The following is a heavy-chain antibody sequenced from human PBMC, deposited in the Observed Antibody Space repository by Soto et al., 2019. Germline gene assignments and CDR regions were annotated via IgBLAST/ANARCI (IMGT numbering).Heavy chain of an antibody. CDR1: GGSISSYY. Sequence: SETLSLTCTVSGGSISSYYWSWIRQPPGKGLEWIGYIYYSGSTNYNPSLKSRVTISVDTSKNQFSLKLSSVTAADTAVYYCARGGNTVTTRYFDYWGQGTLVTSP. D-gene: IGHD4-17*01. CDR3: ARGGNTVTTRYFDY. V-gene: IGHV4-59*01. CDR2: IYYSGST. J-gene: IGHJ4*02.